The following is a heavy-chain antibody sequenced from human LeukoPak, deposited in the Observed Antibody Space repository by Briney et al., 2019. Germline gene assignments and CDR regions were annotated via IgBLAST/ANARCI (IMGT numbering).Heavy chain of an antibody. V-gene: IGHV1-46*03. Sequence: GASVKVSCKASGYTFTSYYMHWVRQAPGQGLEWMGIINPSGGSTSYAQKFQGRVTMTRDTSTSTVYMEPSSLRSEDTAVYYCVIGLTTYYYYYGMDVWGQGTTVTVSS. J-gene: IGHJ6*02. CDR1: GYTFTSYY. CDR3: VIGLTTYYYYYGMDV. CDR2: INPSGGST. D-gene: IGHD1-14*01.